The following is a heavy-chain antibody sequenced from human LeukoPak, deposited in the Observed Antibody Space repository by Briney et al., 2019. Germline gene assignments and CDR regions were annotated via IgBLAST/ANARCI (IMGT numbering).Heavy chain of an antibody. Sequence: GRSLRLSCAASGFSFSSHGMHWVRQAPGKGLEWVAVMWYDESIQYYADSVKGRFTISRDNSKNTLYLQMNSLRAEDTAVYYCARAGPWALDIWGQGTMVTVSS. J-gene: IGHJ3*02. CDR1: GFSFSSHG. V-gene: IGHV3-33*01. CDR3: ARAGPWALDI. CDR2: MWYDESIQ.